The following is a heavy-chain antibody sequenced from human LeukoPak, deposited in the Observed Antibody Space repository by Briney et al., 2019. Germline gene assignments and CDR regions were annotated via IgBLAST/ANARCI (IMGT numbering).Heavy chain of an antibody. CDR1: GGAFSSYT. CDR2: ISAYNGNT. J-gene: IGHJ4*02. V-gene: IGHV1-18*01. CDR3: ARGGVRSRGSYYDSSGYYPPFDY. D-gene: IGHD3-22*01. Sequence: ASVKVSCKASGGAFSSYTISWVRQAPGQGLEWMGWISAYNGNTNYAQKLQGRVTMTTDTSTSTAYMELRSLRSDDTAVYYCARGGVRSRGSYYDSSGYYPPFDYWGQGTLVTVSS.